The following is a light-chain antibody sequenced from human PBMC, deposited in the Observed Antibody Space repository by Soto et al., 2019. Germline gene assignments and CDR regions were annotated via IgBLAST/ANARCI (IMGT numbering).Light chain of an antibody. Sequence: DIQMTQSPSSVSASVGDRVNITCRASQFISSWLAWYQQKPGKAPQLLIYAASSLQSGVPSRFSGSGSGTDFALTINSLQPEDFATYFCQQAYSFPLTFGGGSKVEV. CDR3: QQAYSFPLT. J-gene: IGKJ4*01. CDR1: QFISSW. CDR2: AAS. V-gene: IGKV1D-12*01.